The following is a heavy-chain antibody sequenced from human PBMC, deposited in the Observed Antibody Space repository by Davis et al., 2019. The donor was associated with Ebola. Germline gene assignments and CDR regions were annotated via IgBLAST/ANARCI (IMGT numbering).Heavy chain of an antibody. Sequence: TASCKASGFDLRNYWIAWVRQMPGKGVEWMAMIYPYESQTKYNPSFKGLVTVSVDRSITTAYLQWSSLKASDTAIYYCAGGMMGFRFDHWGQGTPVTVSS. CDR1: GFDLRNYW. CDR3: AGGMMGFRFDH. D-gene: IGHD2-15*01. CDR2: IYPYESQT. J-gene: IGHJ4*02. V-gene: IGHV5-51*01.